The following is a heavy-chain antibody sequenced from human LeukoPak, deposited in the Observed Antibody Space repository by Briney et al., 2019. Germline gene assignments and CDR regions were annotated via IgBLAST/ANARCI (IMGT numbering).Heavy chain of an antibody. J-gene: IGHJ4*02. CDR1: GGSIRSYY. CDR3: ATTFCSSSSRYFEY. D-gene: IGHD6-6*01. CDR2: IYYSGST. Sequence: SETLSLTCTVSGGSIRSYYWSWIRQPPGKGLEWIGYIYYSGSTNYNPSLKSRVTISVDTSKNQFSLNLSSVTAADTAVYYCATTFCSSSSRYFEYWGQGTLATVSS. V-gene: IGHV4-59*01.